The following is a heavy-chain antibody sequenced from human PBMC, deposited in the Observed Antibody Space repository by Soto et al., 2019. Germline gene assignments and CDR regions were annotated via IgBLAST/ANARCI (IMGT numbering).Heavy chain of an antibody. D-gene: IGHD3-10*01. CDR3: ARFGGTDYFDY. Sequence: ASVKVSCKASGYTFTSYAMHWVRQAPGQRLEWMGWISADNGNTNYSQKLQGRVTMTTDTSASTAYMELRSLRSDDTAVYYCARFGGTDYFDYWGQGTLVTVSS. J-gene: IGHJ4*02. CDR2: ISADNGNT. CDR1: GYTFTSYA. V-gene: IGHV1-3*01.